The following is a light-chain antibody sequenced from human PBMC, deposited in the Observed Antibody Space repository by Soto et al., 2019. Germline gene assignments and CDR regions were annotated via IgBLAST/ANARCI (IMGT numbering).Light chain of an antibody. V-gene: IGKV1-39*01. CDR1: QSISTY. Sequence: DIQMTQSPSSLSASVGDRVTITCRASQSISTYLKWYQQKPGKAPKLLIYAASSMQSGVPSRFSSRGSEKDFTLTISRLQPDDSATYYCQQSFSPLWTFVQGTKVEV. CDR3: QQSFSPLWT. CDR2: AAS. J-gene: IGKJ1*01.